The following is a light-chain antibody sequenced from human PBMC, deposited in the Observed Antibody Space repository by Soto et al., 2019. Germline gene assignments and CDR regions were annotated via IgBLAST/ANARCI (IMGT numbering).Light chain of an antibody. J-gene: IGKJ4*01. CDR1: QSVTSDY. V-gene: IGKV3-20*01. CDR3: QQYGSSAT. Sequence: ETVLTQSPDTLSLSPGERATLSCRASQSVTSDYLAWYQQKAGQAPRLLIYGASSRATGIPDRFCGSGSGTDFSLTISRLEPEDSAFYSCQQYGSSATFGGGTKVE. CDR2: GAS.